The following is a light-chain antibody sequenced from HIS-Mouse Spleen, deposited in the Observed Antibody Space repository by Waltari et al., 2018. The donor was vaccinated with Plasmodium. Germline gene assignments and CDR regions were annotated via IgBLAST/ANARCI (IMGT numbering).Light chain of an antibody. J-gene: IGLJ3*02. Sequence: SYELTQPSSVSVSPGQTARITCSGDVLAKKYARWFQQKPGQAPVLGIYKDSERPSGIPERFSGSSSGTTVTLTISGDQVEDEADYYCYSAADNNLVFGGGTKLTVL. V-gene: IGLV3-27*01. CDR1: VLAKKY. CDR2: KDS. CDR3: YSAADNNLV.